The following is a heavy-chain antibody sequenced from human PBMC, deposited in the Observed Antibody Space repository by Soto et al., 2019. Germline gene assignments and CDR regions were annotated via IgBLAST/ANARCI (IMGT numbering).Heavy chain of an antibody. J-gene: IGHJ6*02. CDR2: ISGSGGST. V-gene: IGHV3-23*01. Sequence: GGSLRLSCAASGFTFSSYAMSWVRQAPGKGLEWVSAISGSGGSTYYADSVKGRFTISRDNSKNTLYLQMNSLRAEDTAVYYCAKPLEVLRYFDWLYCGMDVWGQGTTVTVSS. CDR3: AKPLEVLRYFDWLYCGMDV. D-gene: IGHD3-9*01. CDR1: GFTFSSYA.